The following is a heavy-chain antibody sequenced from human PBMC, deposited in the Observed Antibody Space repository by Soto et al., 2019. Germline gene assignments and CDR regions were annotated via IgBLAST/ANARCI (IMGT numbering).Heavy chain of an antibody. Sequence: ASVKVSCKASGYNFTSHYMHWVRQAPGQGLESMGIIYPRGGTTIYTQKFQGRVTMTRDTSTHTFYMELSSLRSEDTAMYYCARVGYSSTGTTYHYHGLDVWGQGTTVTVSS. V-gene: IGHV1-46*01. CDR2: IYPRGGTT. CDR1: GYNFTSHY. J-gene: IGHJ6*02. D-gene: IGHD3-22*01. CDR3: ARVGYSSTGTTYHYHGLDV.